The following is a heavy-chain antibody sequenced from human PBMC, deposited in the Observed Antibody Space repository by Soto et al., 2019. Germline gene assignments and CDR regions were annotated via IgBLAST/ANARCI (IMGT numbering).Heavy chain of an antibody. CDR3: ARYALGLSPWWYNWFDR. D-gene: IGHD2-8*02. V-gene: IGHV3-23*01. CDR1: GFTFSTYA. Sequence: GGSLRLSCAASGFTFSTYAMNWVRQTPGEGLEWVSGISDSGTNPYYADSVKGRFTTSRDNSKNTLYLQMDSLRAEDTGIYYCARYALGLSPWWYNWFDRWGQGTLVTVSS. J-gene: IGHJ5*02. CDR2: ISDSGTNP.